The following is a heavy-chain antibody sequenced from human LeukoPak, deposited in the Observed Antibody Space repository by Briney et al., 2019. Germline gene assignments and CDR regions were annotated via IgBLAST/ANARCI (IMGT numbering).Heavy chain of an antibody. V-gene: IGHV3-15*01. CDR1: GSTFTKAW. CDR2: IKNKNDGGAT. D-gene: IGHD3/OR15-3a*01. Sequence: PGGSLLLSCAASGSTFTKAWMSGVRQAPGKGVEWVGRIKNKNDGGATDYAAPVKGRFTISRDDSKNTLDLQMNSLKTEDTAVYYCTTDPGDWPDYWGQGTLVTVSS. J-gene: IGHJ4*02. CDR3: TTDPGDWPDY.